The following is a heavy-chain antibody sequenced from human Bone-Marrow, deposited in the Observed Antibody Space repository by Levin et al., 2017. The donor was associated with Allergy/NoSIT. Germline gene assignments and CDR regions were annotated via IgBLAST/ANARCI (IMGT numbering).Heavy chain of an antibody. D-gene: IGHD6-13*01. CDR1: GDIVSSNSAA. V-gene: IGHV6-1*01. Sequence: SETLSLTCVISGDIVSSNSAAWNWIRQSPSRGLEWLGRTYYRSKWYNDYAVSVKSRITLNPDTSKNQFSLHLNSVTPEDTAVYYCAREGAVGSSSSWVYYYGMDVWGQGTTVIVSS. J-gene: IGHJ6*02. CDR2: TYYRSKWYN. CDR3: AREGAVGSSSSWVYYYGMDV.